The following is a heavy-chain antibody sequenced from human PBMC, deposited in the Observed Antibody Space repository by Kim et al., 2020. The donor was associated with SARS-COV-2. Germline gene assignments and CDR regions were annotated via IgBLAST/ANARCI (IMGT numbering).Heavy chain of an antibody. Sequence: LKSRVTISVDTSKNQFSRKLSSVTAADTAVYYCARVSMVRGYGYYYGMDVWGQGTTVTVSS. J-gene: IGHJ6*02. CDR3: ARVSMVRGYGYYYGMDV. V-gene: IGHV4-59*01. D-gene: IGHD3-10*01.